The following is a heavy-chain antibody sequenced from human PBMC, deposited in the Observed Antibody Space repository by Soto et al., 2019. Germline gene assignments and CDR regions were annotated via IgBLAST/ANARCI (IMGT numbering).Heavy chain of an antibody. J-gene: IGHJ4*02. CDR2: NYYSGRT. CDR1: GGSISGDY. D-gene: IGHD3-10*01. V-gene: IGHV4-39*01. Sequence: QLQLQESGPGLVKPSETLSLTCTVSGGSISGDYWGWIRQAPGKGLEWIATNYYSGRTFYNPSLESRVTIYVDTSRDQFSLKLTSVTAADTAVYYCARLPRTTTSGSGTDFWGQGTLVTVSS. CDR3: ARLPRTTTSGSGTDF.